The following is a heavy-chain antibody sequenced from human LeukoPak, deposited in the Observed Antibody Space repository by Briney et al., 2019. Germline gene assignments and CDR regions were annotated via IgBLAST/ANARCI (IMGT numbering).Heavy chain of an antibody. CDR2: IHRSGTT. V-gene: IGHV4-4*02. J-gene: IGHJ5*02. CDR1: GGSISSSHW. Sequence: SGTLSLTCAVSGGSISSSHWWSWVRQPPGKGLEWIGQIHRSGTTNYNPSLESRVTISLDKSKTQFSLNLSSVTAADTAVYYCAIETDYSKPTCFDPWGQGTLFTVSS. CDR3: AIETDYSKPTCFDP. D-gene: IGHD4-11*01.